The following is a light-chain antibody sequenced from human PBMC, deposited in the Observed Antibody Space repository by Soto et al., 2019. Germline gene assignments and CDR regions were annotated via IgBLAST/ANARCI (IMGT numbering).Light chain of an antibody. CDR2: DAS. CDR3: QQRSNWPLT. Sequence: EIMWTQSPATLSLSPGERATLSCRASQSVSRYLAWYQQKPGQAPRLLIYDASHRATGISDRFSGSGSGTDFTLTISSLEPEDFAVYYCQQRSNWPLTFGGGTKVEIK. CDR1: QSVSRY. V-gene: IGKV3-11*01. J-gene: IGKJ4*01.